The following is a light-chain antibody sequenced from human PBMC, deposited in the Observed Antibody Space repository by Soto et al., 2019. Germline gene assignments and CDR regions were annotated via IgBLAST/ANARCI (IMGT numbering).Light chain of an antibody. J-gene: IGLJ1*01. CDR2: GNS. CDR1: SSNIGAGYD. V-gene: IGLV1-40*01. Sequence: QSVLTQPPSVSGAPGQRVTISCTGSSSNIGAGYDVHWYQQFPGAAPKLLIYGNSNRPSGVPDRSSGSKSGTSASLAITGLQAEDEADYYCQSYDSSLSGYVFGTGTKVTVL. CDR3: QSYDSSLSGYV.